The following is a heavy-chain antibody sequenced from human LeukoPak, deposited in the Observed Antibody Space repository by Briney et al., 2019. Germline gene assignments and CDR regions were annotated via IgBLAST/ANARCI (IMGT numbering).Heavy chain of an antibody. V-gene: IGHV1-2*02. J-gene: IGHJ5*02. Sequence: ASVKVSCKASGYTFTGYYMHWVRQAPGQGLEWMGWIIPNSGGANYAQKFHRRVIMTRDTSINTAYMELSRLSSDDTAVYYCARVVQMATNPFYPWGQGTLVTVS. D-gene: IGHD5-24*01. CDR3: ARVVQMATNPFYP. CDR2: IIPNSGGA. CDR1: GYTFTGYY.